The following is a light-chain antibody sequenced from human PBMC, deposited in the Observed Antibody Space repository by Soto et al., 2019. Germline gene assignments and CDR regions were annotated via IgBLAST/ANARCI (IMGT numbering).Light chain of an antibody. J-gene: IGKJ1*01. V-gene: IGKV3-20*01. Sequence: EIVLTQSPGTLSLSPGDRATLSCRASQSVSSSSLAWYQQKPGQAPRLLIYAAYIRAPGIPDRFSGSGSGTHFTLTISRLEAEDFVVYYCHQYGSSPRTFGQGTKVEIK. CDR3: HQYGSSPRT. CDR2: AAY. CDR1: QSVSSSS.